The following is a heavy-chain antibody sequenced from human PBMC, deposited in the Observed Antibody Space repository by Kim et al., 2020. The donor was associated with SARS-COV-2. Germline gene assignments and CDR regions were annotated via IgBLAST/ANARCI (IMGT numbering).Heavy chain of an antibody. Sequence: ASVKVSCKASGYTFTSFYIHWVRQAPGQGLEWMGIINPDHGTTSYAQNFQGRVTMTRDTSTSTVYMELSSLRSDDTAMYYCARGGYTYGDDWGQETLVTV. D-gene: IGHD5-18*01. CDR3: ARGGYTYGDD. CDR2: INPDHGTT. J-gene: IGHJ4*02. CDR1: GYTFTSFY. V-gene: IGHV1-46*01.